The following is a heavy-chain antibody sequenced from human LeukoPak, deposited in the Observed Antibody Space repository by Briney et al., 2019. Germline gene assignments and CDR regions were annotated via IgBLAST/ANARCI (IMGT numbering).Heavy chain of an antibody. J-gene: IGHJ4*02. CDR2: NSWDSGSI. V-gene: IGHV3-9*01. CDR3: AKDNRRHYTSGPNPDSLH. D-gene: IGHD6-19*01. Sequence: SLRLSCAASGFPFNAHWMTWVRPAPGKGLGWVSGNSWDSGSIDYADSVKGRFTISRDNAKNSLYLQMNSLRVEDTAFYYCAKDNRRHYTSGPNPDSLHWGQGALVTVSS. CDR1: GFPFNAHW.